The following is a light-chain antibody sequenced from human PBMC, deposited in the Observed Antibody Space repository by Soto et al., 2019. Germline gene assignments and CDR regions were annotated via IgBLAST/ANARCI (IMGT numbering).Light chain of an antibody. CDR1: SSDVGRYNY. CDR2: EVS. Sequence: QSALTQPASVSGSPGQSITISCTGTSSDVGRYNYVSWYQQHPGKAPKLMIYEVSNRPSGVYNRFSGSKSGNTASLTISGLQAEDEADYYCSSYTTTSTRVFGGGTKLTV. J-gene: IGLJ3*02. CDR3: SSYTTTSTRV. V-gene: IGLV2-14*01.